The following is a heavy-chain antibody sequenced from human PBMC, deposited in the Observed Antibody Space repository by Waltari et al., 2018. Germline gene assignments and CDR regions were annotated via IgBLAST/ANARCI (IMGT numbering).Heavy chain of an antibody. CDR2: FYYGGNT. Sequence: QLQVQESGPGLVKPPETLSLTCTVSGDSITNNLYSLGWIRKPPGKGLEWIGIFYYGGNTYYNPSLKSRVTISVDASKNQFSLEVTSVTAADTAVYYCARFCSNTICYATVDYWGQGTLVTVSS. CDR1: GDSITNNLYS. J-gene: IGHJ4*02. D-gene: IGHD2-2*01. V-gene: IGHV4-39*01. CDR3: ARFCSNTICYATVDY.